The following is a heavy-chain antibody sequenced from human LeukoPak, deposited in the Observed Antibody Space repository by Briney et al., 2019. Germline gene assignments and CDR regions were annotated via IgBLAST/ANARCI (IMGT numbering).Heavy chain of an antibody. CDR1: GYTFTSYA. CDR3: AREGSQYYGSGSYYNVPFDY. D-gene: IGHD3-10*01. CDR2: INAGNGNT. V-gene: IGHV1-3*01. J-gene: IGHJ4*02. Sequence: GASVKVSCKASGYTFTSYAMHWVRQAPGQRLEWMGWINAGNGNTKYSQKFQGRVTITRDTSASTAYMELSSLRSEDTAVYYCAREGSQYYGSGSYYNVPFDYWGQGTLVTVSS.